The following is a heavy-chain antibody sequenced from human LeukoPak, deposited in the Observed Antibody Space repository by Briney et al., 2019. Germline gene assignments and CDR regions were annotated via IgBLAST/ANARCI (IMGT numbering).Heavy chain of an antibody. CDR1: GFIFSTYW. CDR3: ARVQQYDVFDY. J-gene: IGHJ4*02. D-gene: IGHD3-16*01. Sequence: GGSLRLSCAASGFIFSTYWMAWVRQAPGKGLEWVANIKEDGSDKNYVVSMMGRYTISRDDAKNSLYLQMNSLRAEDTALYYCARVQQYDVFDYWGQGTLVTVSS. CDR2: IKEDGSDK. V-gene: IGHV3-7*03.